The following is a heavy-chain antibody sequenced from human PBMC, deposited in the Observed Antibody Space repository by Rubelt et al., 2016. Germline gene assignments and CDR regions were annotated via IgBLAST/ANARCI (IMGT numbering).Heavy chain of an antibody. CDR3: ARLRAAGLQTIDR. CDR2: IDPYTGNA. Sequence: QVQLVQSGADVKKPGASVKVSCKPSGYMFTMYGISWVRQAPGQGLEWMGWIDPYTGNADYAQNFQGRVTVTTDTYTTTACLELRNLGSDDAAVDYCARLRAAGLQTIDRWGQGTLVTVSA. D-gene: IGHD6-13*01. J-gene: IGHJ5*02. V-gene: IGHV1-18*01. CDR1: GYMFTMYG.